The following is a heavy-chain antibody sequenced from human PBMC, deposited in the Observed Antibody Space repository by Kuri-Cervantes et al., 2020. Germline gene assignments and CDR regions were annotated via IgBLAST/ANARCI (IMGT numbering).Heavy chain of an antibody. J-gene: IGHJ3*02. CDR1: GYSFTSYW. CDR3: ARRKQLVLDAFDI. D-gene: IGHD6-13*01. CDR2: IYPGDPDT. V-gene: IGHV5-51*01. Sequence: GGSLRLSCKGSGYSFTSYWIGWVRQMPGKGLEWMGIIYPGDPDTRYSPSFQGQVTISADKSISTAYLQWSSLKASDTAMYYCARRKQLVLDAFDIWGQGTMVTVSS.